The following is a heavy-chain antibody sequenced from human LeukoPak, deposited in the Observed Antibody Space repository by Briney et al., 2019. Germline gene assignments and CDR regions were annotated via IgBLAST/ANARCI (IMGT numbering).Heavy chain of an antibody. D-gene: IGHD3-9*01. CDR2: ISSSGSTI. Sequence: PGGSLRHSCAASGFTFSSYEMNWVRQAPGKGLEWVSYISSSGSTIYYADSVKGRFTISRDNAKNSLYLQMNSLRAEDTAVYYCASSSNRYFDWLGLDYWGQGTLVTVSS. CDR1: GFTFSSYE. V-gene: IGHV3-48*03. J-gene: IGHJ4*02. CDR3: ASSSNRYFDWLGLDY.